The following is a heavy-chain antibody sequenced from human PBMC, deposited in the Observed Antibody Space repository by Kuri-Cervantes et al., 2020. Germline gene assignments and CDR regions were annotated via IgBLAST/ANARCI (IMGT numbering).Heavy chain of an antibody. V-gene: IGHV3-7*01. J-gene: IGHJ4*02. CDR2: IKQDESEK. CDR3: ARGGNRYANY. D-gene: IGHD5-18*01. CDR1: GFTFSSYW. Sequence: GESLKISCAASGFTFSSYWMSWVRQAPGKGLEWVANIKQDESEKYYVDSVKGRFTISRDNAKNSLYLQMNSLRAEDTALYYCARGGNRYANYWGQGTLVTVSS.